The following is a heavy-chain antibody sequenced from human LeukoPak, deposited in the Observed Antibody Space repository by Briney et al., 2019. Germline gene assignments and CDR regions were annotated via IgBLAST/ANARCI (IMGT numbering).Heavy chain of an antibody. CDR1: GYTFTSYY. J-gene: IGHJ4*02. Sequence: GASVKVSCKASGYTFTSYYMHWVRQAPGQGLEWMGWISAYSGNTNYAQKLQGRVTMTTDTSTSTAYMELRSLRSDDTAVYYCARDPYDYVWGSYRQPSDYWGQGTLVTVSS. D-gene: IGHD3-16*02. CDR3: ARDPYDYVWGSYRQPSDY. V-gene: IGHV1-18*04. CDR2: ISAYSGNT.